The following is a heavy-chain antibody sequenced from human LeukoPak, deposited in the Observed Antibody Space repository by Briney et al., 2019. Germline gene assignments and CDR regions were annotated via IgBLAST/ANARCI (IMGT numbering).Heavy chain of an antibody. CDR2: ISYDGINK. J-gene: IGHJ4*02. CDR3: ARDRRPDYSSSWSGNLDY. Sequence: GRSLRLSCAASGFTFSSYVMHWVRQAPGKGLEWVSVISYDGINKYYADSVKGRFTISRDNSKNKLYLQMNSLRAEDTAVHYCARDRRPDYSSSWSGNLDYWGQGTLVTVSS. D-gene: IGHD6-13*01. V-gene: IGHV3-30-3*01. CDR1: GFTFSSYV.